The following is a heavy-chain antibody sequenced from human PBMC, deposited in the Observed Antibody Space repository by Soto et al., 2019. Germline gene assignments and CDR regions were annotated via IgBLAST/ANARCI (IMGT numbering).Heavy chain of an antibody. CDR3: AGSFLWDFWSGYYGPSSGMDV. D-gene: IGHD3-3*01. CDR1: GFTFSDYY. CDR2: ISSSGSTI. J-gene: IGHJ6*02. V-gene: IGHV3-11*01. Sequence: GGSLRLSCAASGFTFSDYYMSWIRQAPGKGLEWVSYISSSGSTIYYADSVKGRFTISRDNAKNSLYLQMNSLRAEDTAVYYCAGSFLWDFWSGYYGPSSGMDVWGQGTTVTVSS.